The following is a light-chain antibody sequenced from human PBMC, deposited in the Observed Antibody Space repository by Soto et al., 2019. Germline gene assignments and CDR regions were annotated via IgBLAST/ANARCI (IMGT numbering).Light chain of an antibody. CDR3: QQYGSSPWT. V-gene: IGKV3-20*01. Sequence: EIVLTQSPGTLSLSPGERATLSCRASQSVSSSYLAWYQQKPGQAPRPLIYGASSRAIGIPDRFSGSGSGPDFTLTISRLEPEDFAVYYCQQYGSSPWTFGQGTKVAIK. CDR2: GAS. CDR1: QSVSSSY. J-gene: IGKJ1*01.